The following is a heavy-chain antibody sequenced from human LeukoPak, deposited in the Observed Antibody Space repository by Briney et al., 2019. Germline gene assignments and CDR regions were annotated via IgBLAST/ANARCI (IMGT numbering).Heavy chain of an antibody. CDR3: AREGVDTAMVSGYDY. CDR1: GFTFSSYW. J-gene: IGHJ4*02. CDR2: IKQDGSEK. D-gene: IGHD5-18*01. V-gene: IGHV3-7*01. Sequence: GGSLRLSCAASGFTFSSYWMSWVREAPGKRLERVAHIKQDGSEKYYVDSVKGRFTISRDNAKNSLYLQMNSLRAEDTAVYYCAREGVDTAMVSGYDYWGQGTLVTVSS.